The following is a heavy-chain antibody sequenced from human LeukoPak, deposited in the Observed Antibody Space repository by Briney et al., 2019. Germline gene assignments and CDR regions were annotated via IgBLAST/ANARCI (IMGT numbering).Heavy chain of an antibody. CDR1: GFTFSSYS. CDR3: AYCSSTSCPNYYYMDV. CDR2: ISSSSSYI. J-gene: IGHJ6*03. Sequence: GGSLRLSCAASGFTFSSYSMNWVRQAPGKGLEWVSSISSSSSYIYYADSVKGRFTISRDNAKNSLYLQMNSLRAEDTAVYYCAYCSSTSCPNYYYMDVWGKGTMVTVSS. D-gene: IGHD2-2*01. V-gene: IGHV3-21*01.